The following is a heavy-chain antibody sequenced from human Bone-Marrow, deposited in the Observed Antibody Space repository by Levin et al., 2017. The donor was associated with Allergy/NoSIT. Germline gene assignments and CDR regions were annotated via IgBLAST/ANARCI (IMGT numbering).Heavy chain of an antibody. V-gene: IGHV3-74*01. CDR2: INNAGTTI. D-gene: IGHD3-10*01. Sequence: GESLKISCAASGFTVGHFWMHWVRQAPGKGLVWVSRINNAGTTINYADSVRGRFTISRDSAKNTVYLQMNSLRAEDTAVYYCAREGSYTLDYWGLGTLVIVSS. J-gene: IGHJ4*02. CDR1: GFTVGHFW. CDR3: AREGSYTLDY.